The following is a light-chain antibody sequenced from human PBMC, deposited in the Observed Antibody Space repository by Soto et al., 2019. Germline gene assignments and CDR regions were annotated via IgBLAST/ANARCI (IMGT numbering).Light chain of an antibody. CDR1: SSDVGGYNY. CDR3: SSYAGTNNPWV. CDR2: EVS. V-gene: IGLV2-8*01. Sequence: QSALTQPPSASGSPGQSVTISCAGTSSDVGGYNYVSWYQHHPGKAPKLMIYEVSQRPSGVPDRFSGSKSGNTASLTVSGLQAEDEADYYCSSYAGTNNPWVFGGGTKLTVL. J-gene: IGLJ3*02.